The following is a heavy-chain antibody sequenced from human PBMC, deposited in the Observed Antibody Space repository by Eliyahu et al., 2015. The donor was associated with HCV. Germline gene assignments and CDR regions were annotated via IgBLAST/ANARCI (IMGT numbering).Heavy chain of an antibody. CDR1: GFTFGDYA. D-gene: IGHD4-17*01. CDR3: TRDLDYGDYVVDY. CDR2: IRSKAYGGTT. V-gene: IGHV3-49*03. Sequence: EVQLVESGGGLVQPGRSLRLXCTASGFTFGDYAMSWFXXAPGKGLEWVGFIRSKAYGGTTEYAASVKGRFTISRDDSKSIAYLQMNSLKTEDTAVYYCTRDLDYGDYVVDYWGQGTLVTVSS. J-gene: IGHJ4*02.